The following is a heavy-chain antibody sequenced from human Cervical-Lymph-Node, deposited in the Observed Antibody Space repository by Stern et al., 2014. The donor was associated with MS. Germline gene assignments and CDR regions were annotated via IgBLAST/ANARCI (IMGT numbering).Heavy chain of an antibody. CDR2: IYTGGSP. Sequence: QLQLQESGPGLVKPSQTLSLTCTVSGGSISSGSYYWSWIRQPAGKGLEWIGYIYTGGSPSYTPPPESRVTISVDTSKTQFSLKLISVTAADTAIYYCASVSGSAEFYGMDVWGQGTTVTVSS. V-gene: IGHV4-61*02. J-gene: IGHJ6*02. CDR1: GGSISSGSYY. CDR3: ASVSGSAEFYGMDV. D-gene: IGHD3-10*01.